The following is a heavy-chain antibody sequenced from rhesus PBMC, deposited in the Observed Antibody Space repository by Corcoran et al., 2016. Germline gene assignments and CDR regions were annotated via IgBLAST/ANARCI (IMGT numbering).Heavy chain of an antibody. V-gene: IGHV1-138*01. CDR3: ERGADY. CDR2: NNPKTGRA. Sequence: QVQLGQSGAEVKKPGSSVKVSCKASGYTFTDYYMHWVRQAPGQGREWMGENNPKTGRANYAQKFQCRVTMTRDTSTSTAYMELSSLRSEDTAVYYCERGADYWGQGVLVTVSS. J-gene: IGHJ4*01. CDR1: GYTFTDYY.